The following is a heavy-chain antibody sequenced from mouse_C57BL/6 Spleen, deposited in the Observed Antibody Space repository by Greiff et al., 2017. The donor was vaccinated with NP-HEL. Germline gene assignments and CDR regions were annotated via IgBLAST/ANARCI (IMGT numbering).Heavy chain of an antibody. CDR3: ARHEGSGTSFDY. V-gene: IGHV5-6*01. CDR1: GFTFSSYG. CDR2: ISSGGSYT. D-gene: IGHD4-1*01. Sequence: EVKLVESGGDLVKPGGSLKLSCAASGFTFSSYGMSWVRQTPDKRLEWVATISSGGSYTYYPDSVKGRFTISRDNAKNTLYLQMSSLKSEDTAMYYCARHEGSGTSFDYWGQGTTLTVSS. J-gene: IGHJ2*01.